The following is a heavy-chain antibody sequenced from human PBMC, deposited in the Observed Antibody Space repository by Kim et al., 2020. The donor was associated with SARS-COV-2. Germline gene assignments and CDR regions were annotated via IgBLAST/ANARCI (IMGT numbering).Heavy chain of an antibody. CDR3: ARDGRLDPHRESYYYYGMDV. CDR1: GFTFSSYS. V-gene: IGHV3-21*01. Sequence: GGSLRLSCAASGFTFSSYSMNWVRQAPGKGLEWVSSISSSSSYIYYADSVKGRFTISRDNAKNSLYLQMNSLRAEDTAVYYCARDGRLDPHRESYYYYGMDVWGQGTTVTVSS. D-gene: IGHD6-19*01. J-gene: IGHJ6*02. CDR2: ISSSSSYI.